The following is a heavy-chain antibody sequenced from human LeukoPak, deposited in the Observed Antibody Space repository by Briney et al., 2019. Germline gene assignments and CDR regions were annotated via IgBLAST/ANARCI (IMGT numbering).Heavy chain of an antibody. J-gene: IGHJ3*02. D-gene: IGHD3-22*01. V-gene: IGHV5-51*01. CDR3: ARTNPQYYYDSSGPAAFDI. CDR1: GYSFTSYW. Sequence: GESLKISCKGSGYSFTSYWIGWVRQMPGKGLEWMGIIYPGDSDTRYSPSFQGQVTISADKPISTAYLQWSSLKASDTAMYYCARTNPQYYYDSSGPAAFDIWGQGTMVTVSS. CDR2: IYPGDSDT.